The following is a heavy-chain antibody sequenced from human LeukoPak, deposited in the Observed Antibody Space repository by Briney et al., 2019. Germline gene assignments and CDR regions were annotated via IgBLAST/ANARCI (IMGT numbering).Heavy chain of an antibody. J-gene: IGHJ5*02. D-gene: IGHD6-19*01. CDR3: ARDPGSFLSGSGWLNWFEP. V-gene: IGHV1-18*01. CDR2: ISAYNGNT. Sequence: ASVKVSCKASGYTFTSYGISWVRQAPGQGLEWMGWISAYNGNTNYAQKLQGRVTMTTDTSMSTAYMELRRLRSDDTAVYYCARDPGSFLSGSGWLNWFEPWGQGTLVTVSS. CDR1: GYTFTSYG.